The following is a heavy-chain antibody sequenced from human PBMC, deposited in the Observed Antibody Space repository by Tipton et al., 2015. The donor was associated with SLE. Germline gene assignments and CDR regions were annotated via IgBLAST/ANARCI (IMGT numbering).Heavy chain of an antibody. J-gene: IGHJ3*02. CDR2: IYTSGST. Sequence: TLSLTCTVSGGSISSHYWSWIRQPPGKGLEWIGYIYTSGSTNYNPSLKSRVTISVDTSKNQFSLKLSSVTAADTAVYYCARGEGTHAFDIWGQGTMVTVSS. D-gene: IGHD1-26*01. CDR3: ARGEGTHAFDI. CDR1: GGSISSHY. V-gene: IGHV4-4*08.